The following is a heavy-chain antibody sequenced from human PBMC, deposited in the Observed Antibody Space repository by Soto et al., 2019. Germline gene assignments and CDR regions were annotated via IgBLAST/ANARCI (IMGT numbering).Heavy chain of an antibody. CDR3: ARGRVDGGELHL. Sequence: VQLVESGGGVVQPGRSLRLSCAASGFTFRTYGMYWVRQAPGKGLEWVAVIWYDASNKYYADSVKGRFTISRDNSENTLYLQMNSLRAEDTAVYYCARGRVDGGELHLRGQGTLVTVSS. V-gene: IGHV3-33*01. CDR2: IWYDASNK. CDR1: GFTFRTYG. D-gene: IGHD1-26*01. J-gene: IGHJ4*02.